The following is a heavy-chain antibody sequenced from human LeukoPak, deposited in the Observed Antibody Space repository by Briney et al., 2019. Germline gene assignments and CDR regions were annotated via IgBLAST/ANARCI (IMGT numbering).Heavy chain of an antibody. CDR1: GYSISSGYY. J-gene: IGHJ4*02. V-gene: IGHV4-38-2*02. D-gene: IGHD4-17*01. CDR3: ARYAVTTFWDY. Sequence: SETLSLTCTVSGYSISSGYYWGWIRQPPGKGLEWIGSIYHSGSTYYNPSLKSRVTISVDTSKNQFSLKLSSVTAADTAVYYCARYAVTTFWDYWGQGTLVTVSS. CDR2: IYHSGST.